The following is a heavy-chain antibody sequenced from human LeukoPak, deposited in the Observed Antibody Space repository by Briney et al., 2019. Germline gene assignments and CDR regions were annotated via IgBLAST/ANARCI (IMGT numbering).Heavy chain of an antibody. J-gene: IGHJ4*02. CDR2: ISSRSNYI. V-gene: IGHV3-21*01. CDR1: GFTFSTSS. CDR3: ARDGRDHYYDSSGYCDY. D-gene: IGHD3-22*01. Sequence: GGSLRLSCAASGFTFSTSSMNWVRQAPGKGLEWVSSISSRSNYIYYADSVKGRFTISRDNAKNSLYLQMNSLRAEDTAVYYCARDGRDHYYDSSGYCDYWGQGTLVTVSS.